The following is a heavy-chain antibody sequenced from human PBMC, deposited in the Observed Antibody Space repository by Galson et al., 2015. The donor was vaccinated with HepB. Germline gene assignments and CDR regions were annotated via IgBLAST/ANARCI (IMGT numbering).Heavy chain of an antibody. D-gene: IGHD3-10*01. V-gene: IGHV3-30*14. CDR2: IAYDGTNT. J-gene: IGHJ6*02. CDR3: ARPGVSDGSGSYFPTRYGMDV. Sequence: SLRLSCAASGFTLRSYAMHWVRQAPGKGLEWVAVIAYDGTNTYYADSVKGRFTVSRDNSKNTLYLQMNSLRAEDTAVYYCARPGVSDGSGSYFPTRYGMDVWGQGTTVTVSS. CDR1: GFTLRSYA.